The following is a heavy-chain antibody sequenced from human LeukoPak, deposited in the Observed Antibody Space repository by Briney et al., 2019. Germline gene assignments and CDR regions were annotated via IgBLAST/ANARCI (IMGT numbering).Heavy chain of an antibody. CDR2: ISGSGGST. D-gene: IGHD6-13*01. CDR3: AKGRLSSPEYNWFDP. J-gene: IGHJ5*02. Sequence: PGGSLRLSCAASGFTFSSYAMSWVRQAPGKGLEWVSAISGSGGSTYYADSVKGRFTISRDNSKNTLYLQMNSLRAEDTAVYYCAKGRLSSPEYNWFDPWGQGTLVTVSS. V-gene: IGHV3-23*01. CDR1: GFTFSSYA.